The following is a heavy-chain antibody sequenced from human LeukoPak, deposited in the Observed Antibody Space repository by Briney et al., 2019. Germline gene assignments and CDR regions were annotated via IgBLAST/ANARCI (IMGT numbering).Heavy chain of an antibody. CDR3: ARGVYSRAFDI. Sequence: ASVTVSFKASGYTFTGYYMHWVRQAPGQGLEWMGWINPNSGGTNYAQKFQGWVTMTRDTSISTAYMELSRLRSDDTAVYYCARGVYSRAFDIWGQGTMVTVSS. J-gene: IGHJ3*02. V-gene: IGHV1-2*04. CDR1: GYTFTGYY. D-gene: IGHD5/OR15-5a*01. CDR2: INPNSGGT.